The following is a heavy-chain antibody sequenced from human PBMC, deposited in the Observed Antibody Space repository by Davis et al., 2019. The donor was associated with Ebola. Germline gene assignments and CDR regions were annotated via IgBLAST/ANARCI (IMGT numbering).Heavy chain of an antibody. CDR3: ARRGGWSGAFLDY. J-gene: IGHJ4*02. CDR2: IYPGYSDT. CDR1: GYTFTTYW. V-gene: IGHV5-51*01. D-gene: IGHD3-3*02. Sequence: GESLKISCKGSGYTFTTYWIGWVRQMPGKGLEWKGIIYPGYSDTIYSPSFQGQVTISADKSIRTAYLQWSSLKASDTAMYYCARRGGWSGAFLDYWGQGTLVTVSS.